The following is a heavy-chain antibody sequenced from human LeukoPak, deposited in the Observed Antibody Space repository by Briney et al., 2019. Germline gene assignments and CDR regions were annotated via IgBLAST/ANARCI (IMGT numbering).Heavy chain of an antibody. J-gene: IGHJ4*02. V-gene: IGHV3-7*01. CDR1: GFTFSSYA. CDR3: ARYNWNGRPFDY. Sequence: PGGSLRLSCAASGFTFSSYAMSWVRQAPGKGLEWVANIKQDGSEKYYVDSVKGRFTISRDNAKNSLYLQMNSLRAEDTAVYYCARYNWNGRPFDYWGQGTLVTVSS. D-gene: IGHD1-1*01. CDR2: IKQDGSEK.